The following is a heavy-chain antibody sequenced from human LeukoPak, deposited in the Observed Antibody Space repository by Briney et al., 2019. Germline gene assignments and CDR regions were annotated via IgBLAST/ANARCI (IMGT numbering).Heavy chain of an antibody. V-gene: IGHV4-38-2*02. Sequence: SETLSLTCTVSGYSISSGYYWGWIRQPPGKGLEWIGSIYHSGSTFYNPSVKSRVSISLDTSKNQFSLKLSSVTAADTAVYYCARGRWWFAGRPPHYMDVWGKGTTVTVSS. CDR3: ARGRWWFAGRPPHYMDV. D-gene: IGHD6-6*01. CDR2: IYHSGST. CDR1: GYSISSGYY. J-gene: IGHJ6*03.